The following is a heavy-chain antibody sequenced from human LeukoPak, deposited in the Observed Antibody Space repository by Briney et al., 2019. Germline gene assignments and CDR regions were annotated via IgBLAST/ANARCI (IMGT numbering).Heavy chain of an antibody. V-gene: IGHV1-8*01. CDR1: GYTFTSYD. D-gene: IGHD2-2*01. Sequence: ASVKVSCKASGYTFTSYDINWVRQATGQGLEWMGWMNPNSGNTGYAQKFQGRVTMTRNNSISTAYMELSSLRSEDTAVYYCARGGGRQLLNNWFDPWGQGTLVTVSS. J-gene: IGHJ5*02. CDR3: ARGGGRQLLNNWFDP. CDR2: MNPNSGNT.